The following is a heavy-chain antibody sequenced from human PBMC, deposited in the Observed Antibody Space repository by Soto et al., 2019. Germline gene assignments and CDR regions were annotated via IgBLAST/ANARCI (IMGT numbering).Heavy chain of an antibody. CDR3: AKGVFVVDSDPFDY. V-gene: IGHV3-30*18. Sequence: GGSLRLSCAASGFTFSSYGMHWVRQAPGKGLEWVAVISYDGSNKYYADSVKGRFTISRDNSKNTLYLQMNSLRAEDTAVYYCAKGVFVVDSDPFDYWGQGPLVPVSS. CDR1: GFTFSSYG. CDR2: ISYDGSNK. J-gene: IGHJ4*02. D-gene: IGHD2-21*01.